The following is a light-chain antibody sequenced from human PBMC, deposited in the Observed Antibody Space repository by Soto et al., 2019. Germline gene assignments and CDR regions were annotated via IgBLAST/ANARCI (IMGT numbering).Light chain of an antibody. Sequence: QSALTQPPSASGSPGQSVTISCTGTSSDVGGYNYVSWYQQHPGKAPKLMIYEVSKRPSGVPDRFSGSKSGNTASLTVSGLQAVDEADYYCFSYAGSNNWNFGTGTKLTVL. CDR3: FSYAGSNNWN. CDR1: SSDVGGYNY. CDR2: EVS. J-gene: IGLJ1*01. V-gene: IGLV2-8*01.